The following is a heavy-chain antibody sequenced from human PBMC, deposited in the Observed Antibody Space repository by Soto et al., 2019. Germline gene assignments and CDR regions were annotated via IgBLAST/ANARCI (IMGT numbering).Heavy chain of an antibody. Sequence: QVQLQESGPGLVKPSETLSLTCTVSGGSISSYYWSWIRQPPGKGLEWIGYIYYSGSTNYNPSLKSRVTISVDTSKNQFSLKLSSVPAADTAVYYCARRYGWAFDIWGQGTMVTVSS. D-gene: IGHD3-16*01. CDR2: IYYSGST. CDR3: ARRYGWAFDI. CDR1: GGSISSYY. V-gene: IGHV4-59*08. J-gene: IGHJ3*02.